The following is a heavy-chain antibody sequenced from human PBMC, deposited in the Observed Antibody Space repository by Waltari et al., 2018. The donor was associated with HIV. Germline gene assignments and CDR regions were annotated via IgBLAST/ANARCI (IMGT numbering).Heavy chain of an antibody. V-gene: IGHV1-3*01. Sequence: QVQLVQSGAEVKKPGASVTVSCKASGYNFTSYAIHWVRQAPGQRPEWVAWVNPGNDYTKYSRKFQARVTVTRDASAETAYMVLTSVKIEDTAVYYCVRGPACSGGTCYALFDFWGQGTLVSVTS. D-gene: IGHD2-15*01. CDR2: VNPGNDYT. CDR1: GYNFTSYA. CDR3: VRGPACSGGTCYALFDF. J-gene: IGHJ4*01.